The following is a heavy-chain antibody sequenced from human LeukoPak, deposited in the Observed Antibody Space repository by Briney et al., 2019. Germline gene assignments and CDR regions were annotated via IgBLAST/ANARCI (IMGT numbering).Heavy chain of an antibody. V-gene: IGHV3-33*01. D-gene: IGHD1-14*01. J-gene: IGHJ4*02. CDR3: ARGNREDSHWFVPAVEFDY. CDR1: GFTFSSYA. CDR2: VSYDGTNK. Sequence: GESLKISCAASGFTFSSYAMHWVRQAPGKGLEWVATVSYDGTNKFYADSVRGRFTISRENSKNTLYLDVNSLRVEDTALYFCARGNREDSHWFVPAVEFDYWGQGTLVTVSS.